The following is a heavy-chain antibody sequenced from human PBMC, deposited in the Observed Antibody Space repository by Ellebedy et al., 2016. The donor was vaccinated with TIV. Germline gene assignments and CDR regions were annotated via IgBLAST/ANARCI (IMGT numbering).Heavy chain of an antibody. D-gene: IGHD1-20*01. J-gene: IGHJ4*02. Sequence: ASVKVSCXASGYTFTSYGISWVRQAPGQGLEWMGWISAYNGNTNYAQKLQGRVTMTTDTSTSTAYMELRSLRSDDTAVYYCARAQPVTGTTFLSGVDRGDYWGQGTLVTVSS. V-gene: IGHV1-18*04. CDR3: ARAQPVTGTTFLSGVDRGDY. CDR1: GYTFTSYG. CDR2: ISAYNGNT.